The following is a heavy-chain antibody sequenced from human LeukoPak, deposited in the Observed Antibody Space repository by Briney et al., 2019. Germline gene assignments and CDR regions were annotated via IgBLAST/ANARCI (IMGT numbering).Heavy chain of an antibody. CDR3: AREEFYCSSTSCYSLHDQNWFDP. CDR2: INPNSGGT. D-gene: IGHD2-2*01. J-gene: IGHJ5*02. Sequence: ASVKVSCKASGYTFTGYYMHWVRQAPGQGLEWMGWINPNSGGTNYAQKFQGRVTMTRDTSISTAYMELSRLRSDDTAVYYCAREEFYCSSTSCYSLHDQNWFDPWGQETLVTVSP. CDR1: GYTFTGYY. V-gene: IGHV1-2*02.